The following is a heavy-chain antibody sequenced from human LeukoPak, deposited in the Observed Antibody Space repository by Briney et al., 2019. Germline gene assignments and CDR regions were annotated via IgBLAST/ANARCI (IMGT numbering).Heavy chain of an antibody. V-gene: IGHV3-23*01. D-gene: IGHD2-2*01. CDR3: AKRTMPAFDS. CDR1: GFTFRTYA. Sequence: GGSLRLSCTASGFTFRTYAMNWVRQAPGKGLEWLSGISGSGNGTYYADSVKGRFIISRDNSKNMVYLQMNSLTVEDTATYYCAKRTMPAFDSWGQGTLLIVSS. J-gene: IGHJ4*02. CDR2: ISGSGNGT.